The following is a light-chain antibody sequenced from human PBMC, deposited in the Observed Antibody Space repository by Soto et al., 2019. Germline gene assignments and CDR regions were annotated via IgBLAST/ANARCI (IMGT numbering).Light chain of an antibody. CDR1: QNVNRY. Sequence: EIVLTQSPATLSLSPGERATLSCRTSQNVNRYLAWYQQKPGQAPRLLIYDASNRATCIPARFSGSGSGTDFTLTVSSLEPEDFAVYYCQQRGNWPITFGQGTRLEIK. CDR2: DAS. CDR3: QQRGNWPIT. V-gene: IGKV3-11*01. J-gene: IGKJ5*01.